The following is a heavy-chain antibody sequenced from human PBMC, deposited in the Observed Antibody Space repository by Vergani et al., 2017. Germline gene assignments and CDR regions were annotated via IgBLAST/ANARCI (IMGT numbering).Heavy chain of an antibody. CDR3: AREYSSSEGFLAY. CDR1: GGSISPYY. Sequence: QVQLQESGPGLVKPSETLSLTCIVSGGSISPYYWSWIQQPAGMGLEWIGRIYTSESTNYDPSLKSRVTMSVDTSKNQFSLKLSSVTAADTGVYYCAREYSSSEGFLAYWGQGTLVTVSS. J-gene: IGHJ4*02. D-gene: IGHD6-6*01. CDR2: IYTSEST. V-gene: IGHV4-4*07.